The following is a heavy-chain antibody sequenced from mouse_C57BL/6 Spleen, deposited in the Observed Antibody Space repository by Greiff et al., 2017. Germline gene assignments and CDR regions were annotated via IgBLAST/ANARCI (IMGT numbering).Heavy chain of an antibody. CDR3: ARDAGYGNWYFDV. CDR2: SRNKANDYTT. J-gene: IGHJ1*03. Sequence: EVNVVESGGGLVQSGRSLRLSCATSGFTFSDFYMEWVRQAPGKGLEWIAASRNKANDYTTEYSASVKGRFIVSRDTSQSILYLQMNALRAQDTAIYYCARDAGYGNWYFDVWGTGTTVTVSS. CDR1: GFTFSDFY. D-gene: IGHD2-1*01. V-gene: IGHV7-1*01.